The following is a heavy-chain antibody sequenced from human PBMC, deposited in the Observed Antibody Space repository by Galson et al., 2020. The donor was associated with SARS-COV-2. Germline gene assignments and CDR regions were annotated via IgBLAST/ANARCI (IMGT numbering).Heavy chain of an antibody. CDR3: ARVAYSGSYEELHYFDY. CDR2: IYYSGSN. V-gene: IGHV4-59*01. Sequence: ETSETLSLTCTVSGGTISSYYWSWIRQPPGKGLEWIGYIYYSGSNNYNPSLKSRVTISVDTSKNQFSLKLSSVTAADTAVYYCARVAYSGSYEELHYFDYWGQGTLVTVSS. D-gene: IGHD1-26*01. J-gene: IGHJ4*02. CDR1: GGTISSYY.